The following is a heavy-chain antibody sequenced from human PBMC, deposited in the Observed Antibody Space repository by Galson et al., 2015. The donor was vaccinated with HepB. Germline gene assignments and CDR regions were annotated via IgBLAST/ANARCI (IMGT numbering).Heavy chain of an antibody. CDR3: ARDRRRIGSSRYRLINGMDV. J-gene: IGHJ6*02. CDR1: GFTFSSYW. Sequence: SLRLSCAASGFTFSSYWMSWVRQAPGRGLGWVAVISYDGSNKYYADSVKGRFTISRDNSKNTLYLQMNSLRAEDTAVYYCARDRRRIGSSRYRLINGMDVWGQGTTVTVSS. CDR2: ISYDGSNK. V-gene: IGHV3-30-3*01. D-gene: IGHD6-13*01.